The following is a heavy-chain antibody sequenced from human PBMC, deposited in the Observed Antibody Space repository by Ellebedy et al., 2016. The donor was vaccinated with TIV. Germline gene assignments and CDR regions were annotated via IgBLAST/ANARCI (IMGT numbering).Heavy chain of an antibody. CDR2: INPDSGGT. D-gene: IGHD6-13*01. V-gene: IGHV1-2*02. J-gene: IGHJ6*02. Sequence: AASVKVSCKASGDTFTGYYIHWVRQAPGQGLEWMGWINPDSGGTNSAQKFQGRVTMTRDSSISTVYMELTRLRSDDTAVYYCARLQRPGRAAGRHAYHYYFAMDVWGQGTTVTVSS. CDR1: GDTFTGYY. CDR3: ARLQRPGRAAGRHAYHYYFAMDV.